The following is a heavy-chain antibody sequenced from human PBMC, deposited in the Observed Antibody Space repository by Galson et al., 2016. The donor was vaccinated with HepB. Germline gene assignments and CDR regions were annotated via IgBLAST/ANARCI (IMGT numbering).Heavy chain of an antibody. Sequence: SVKVSCKASGDTFNIYTVNWVRQAPGQGLEWMGRIISIFGTSNYAQKFQGRVTITADKSTTIAYMELRSLTSEDTAVYYCAGGGFDYGDNLFYYYGLDVWGEGTTVTVSS. D-gene: IGHD4-17*01. J-gene: IGHJ6*04. CDR3: AGGGFDYGDNLFYYYGLDV. CDR2: IISIFGTS. CDR1: GDTFNIYT. V-gene: IGHV1-69*08.